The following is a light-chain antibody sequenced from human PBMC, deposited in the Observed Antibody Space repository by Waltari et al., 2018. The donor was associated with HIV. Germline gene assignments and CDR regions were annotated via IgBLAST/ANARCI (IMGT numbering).Light chain of an antibody. V-gene: IGKV1-8*01. Sequence: AIRMTQSPSSFSASTGDRVTLTCRASHGISSYLAWYQQKPGKGPKLLIYAASTLQSGVPSRFSGSGSGTDFTLTISCLQSEDFATYYCQQYYSYPLTFGPGTKVDIK. CDR1: HGISSY. J-gene: IGKJ3*01. CDR3: QQYYSYPLT. CDR2: AAS.